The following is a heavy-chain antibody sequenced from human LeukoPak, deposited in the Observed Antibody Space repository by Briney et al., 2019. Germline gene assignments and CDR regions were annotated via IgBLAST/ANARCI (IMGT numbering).Heavy chain of an antibody. Sequence: SETLSLTCTVSGGSIRSSSYYWGWIRQPPGKGLEWIGEINHSGSTNYNPSLKSRVTISVDTSKNQFSLKLSSVTAADTAVYYCARGFYSLLDYWGQGTLVTVSS. CDR2: INHSGST. CDR1: GGSIRSSSYY. V-gene: IGHV4-39*07. CDR3: ARGFYSLLDY. J-gene: IGHJ4*02. D-gene: IGHD5-18*01.